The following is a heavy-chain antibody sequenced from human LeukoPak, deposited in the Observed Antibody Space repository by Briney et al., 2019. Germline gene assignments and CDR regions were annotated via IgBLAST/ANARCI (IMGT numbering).Heavy chain of an antibody. D-gene: IGHD3-3*01. CDR1: GFTFSSYS. CDR3: AREAYYDFWSGYYGFHGMDV. V-gene: IGHV3-21*01. CDR2: ISSSSSYI. Sequence: GGSLRLSCAASGFTFSSYSMNWVRQAPGKGLEWVSSISSSSSYIYYADSVKGRFTISRDNAKNSLYLQMNSLRAEDTAVYYCAREAYYDFWSGYYGFHGMDVWGQGTTVTVSS. J-gene: IGHJ6*02.